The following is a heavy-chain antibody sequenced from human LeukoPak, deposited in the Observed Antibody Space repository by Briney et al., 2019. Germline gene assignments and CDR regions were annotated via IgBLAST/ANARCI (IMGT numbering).Heavy chain of an antibody. CDR2: IYHSGST. CDR1: GGSIVSDIW. Sequence: SETLSLTCVVSGGSIVSDIWWSWVRQPPGKGLQWVGEIYHSGSTNYNPSLKSRVTVSVDKSKNQFSLMLMSVTAADTAVYYCARKGLSPPPGPQPDTRRTAFDSWGQGTMVTVSS. CDR3: ARKGLSPPPGPQPDTRRTAFDS. V-gene: IGHV4-4*02. J-gene: IGHJ3*01. D-gene: IGHD1-1*01.